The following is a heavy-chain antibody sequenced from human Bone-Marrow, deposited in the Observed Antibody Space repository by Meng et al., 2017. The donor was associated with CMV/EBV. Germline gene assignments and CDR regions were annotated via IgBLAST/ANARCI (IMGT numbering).Heavy chain of an antibody. CDR1: GGSIINSSYY. CDR2: IYYSGST. Sequence: GSLRLSCNVSGGSIINSSYYWGWIRQSPGKGLEWIGTIYYSGSTYYNLSLKSRVTVSLDTSKNQFSLKLSSVTAADTAVYYCAKGRGRYSSSWYLFDYWGQGTLVTVSS. CDR3: AKGRGRYSSSWYLFDY. V-gene: IGHV4-39*07. D-gene: IGHD6-13*01. J-gene: IGHJ4*02.